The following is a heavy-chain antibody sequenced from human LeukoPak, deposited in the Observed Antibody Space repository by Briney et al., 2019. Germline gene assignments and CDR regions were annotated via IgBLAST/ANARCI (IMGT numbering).Heavy chain of an antibody. V-gene: IGHV3-53*01. D-gene: IGHD3-16*01. Sequence: GGSLRLSCAASGFTVSSNYMSWVRQASGKGLEWVSEIYSDGSTYYAASVKGRFRISRDNSKNTLYLQMNSLRAEDTAVYYCAKYSSNLYGAFDYWGQGTLVTVSS. CDR1: GFTVSSNY. CDR3: AKYSSNLYGAFDY. CDR2: IYSDGST. J-gene: IGHJ4*02.